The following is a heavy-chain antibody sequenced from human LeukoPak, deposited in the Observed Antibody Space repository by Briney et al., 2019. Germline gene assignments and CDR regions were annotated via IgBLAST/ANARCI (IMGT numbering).Heavy chain of an antibody. J-gene: IGHJ3*02. Sequence: ASVNVSLKASGYTFTGYYMHWVRQAPGQGLEWMGWINPNSGGTNYAQKFQGRVTMTRDTSISTAYMELSRLRSDDTAVYYCAWDSSGYTFDAFDIWGQGTMVTVSS. V-gene: IGHV1-2*02. CDR1: GYTFTGYY. CDR3: AWDSSGYTFDAFDI. CDR2: INPNSGGT. D-gene: IGHD3-22*01.